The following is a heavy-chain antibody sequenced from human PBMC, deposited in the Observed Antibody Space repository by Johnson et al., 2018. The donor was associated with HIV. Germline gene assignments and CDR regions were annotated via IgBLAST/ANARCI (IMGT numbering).Heavy chain of an antibody. CDR3: AREGAWSSSWYHDAFDI. J-gene: IGHJ3*02. CDR1: GFTFSSYA. D-gene: IGHD6-13*01. Sequence: VQLVESGGGLVQPGGSLRLSCAASGFTFSSYAMHWVRQAPGKGLEWVSVIYSGGSTYYADSVQGRFTISRDNSKNTLYLQMNSLRAEDTAVYYCAREGAWSSSWYHDAFDIWGQGTMVTVSS. V-gene: IGHV3-66*02. CDR2: IYSGGST.